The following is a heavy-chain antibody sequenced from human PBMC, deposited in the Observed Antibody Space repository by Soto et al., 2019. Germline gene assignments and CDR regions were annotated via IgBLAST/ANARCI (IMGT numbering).Heavy chain of an antibody. CDR3: AVNDYLDY. J-gene: IGHJ4*02. V-gene: IGHV3-15*01. Sequence: CWVRQAPGKGLEWVGRIKRKSDGGTTDYAAPVKGRFNISRDDSANTLYLQMNSLKIEDTAVYICAVNDYLDYWGQGALVTVS. CDR2: IKRKSDGGTT.